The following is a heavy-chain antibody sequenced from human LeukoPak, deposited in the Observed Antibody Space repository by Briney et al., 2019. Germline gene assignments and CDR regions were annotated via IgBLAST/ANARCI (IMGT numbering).Heavy chain of an antibody. D-gene: IGHD2-2*01. CDR3: ARHGARAFWFYCSSTSCPAPFDY. Sequence: SETLSLTCAVYGGSFSGYYWSWIRQPPGKGLEWIGEINHSGSTNYNPSLKSRVTISVDTSKNQFSLKLSSVAAADTAVYYCARHGARAFWFYCSSTSCPAPFDYWGQGTLVTVSS. CDR1: GGSFSGYY. CDR2: INHSGST. J-gene: IGHJ4*02. V-gene: IGHV4-34*01.